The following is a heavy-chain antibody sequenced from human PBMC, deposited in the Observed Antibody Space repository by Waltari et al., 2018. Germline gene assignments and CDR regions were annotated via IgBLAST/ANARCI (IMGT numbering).Heavy chain of an antibody. J-gene: IGHJ4*02. CDR2: IYQSGIT. CDR1: GYSISIVYY. Sequence: QVQLQESGPGLVKPSETLSLTCTVSGYSISIVYYWVGSRQPPGKGMEWVGSIYQSGITSSNPSRQSRVTAYVDTSKNQFSLKLRSVTAADTAVYYCARSMQWLVHFDYWGQGTLVTVSS. CDR3: ARSMQWLVHFDY. D-gene: IGHD6-19*01. V-gene: IGHV4-38-2*02.